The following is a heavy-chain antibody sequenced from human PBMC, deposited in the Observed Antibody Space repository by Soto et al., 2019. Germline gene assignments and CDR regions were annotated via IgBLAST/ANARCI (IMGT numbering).Heavy chain of an antibody. Sequence: PGESLKISCKGSGYTFTNFWIGWVRQMPGKGLECMGIFSPGDSDTRYSPSFQGQVTISADKSISTTYLQWSSLKASDTAMYYCARLHRDYSSLPYGVDVWGQGTTVTVSS. D-gene: IGHD2-21*02. CDR3: ARLHRDYSSLPYGVDV. J-gene: IGHJ6*02. V-gene: IGHV5-51*01. CDR1: GYTFTNFW. CDR2: FSPGDSDT.